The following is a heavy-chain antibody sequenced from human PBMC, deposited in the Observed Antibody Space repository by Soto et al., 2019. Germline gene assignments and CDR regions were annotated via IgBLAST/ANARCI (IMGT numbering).Heavy chain of an antibody. J-gene: IGHJ4*02. CDR3: ARDRAVRNYCDRSTMTSALDY. D-gene: IGHD3-22*01. V-gene: IGHV1-69*12. CDR2: IIPIFGTA. CDR1: GGTFSSYA. Sequence: QVQLVQSGAEVKKPGSSVKVSCKASGGTFSSYAISWVRQAPGQGLEWMGGIIPIFGTANYAQKFQGRVTITADESTSTAYMELSRLGPADLAVYYSARDRAVRNYCDRSTMTSALDYWGQGTLVTVSS.